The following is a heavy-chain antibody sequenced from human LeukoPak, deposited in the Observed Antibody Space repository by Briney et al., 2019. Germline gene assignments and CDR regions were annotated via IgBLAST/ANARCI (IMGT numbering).Heavy chain of an antibody. Sequence: SETLSLTCTVSGGSISSYYWSWIRQPPGKGLEWIGYIYYSGSTNYNPSLKSRVTISVDTSKNQFSLKLSSATAADTAVYYCARVVTATNYYYYYMDVWGKGTTVTVSS. V-gene: IGHV4-59*01. D-gene: IGHD2-21*02. CDR3: ARVVTATNYYYYYMDV. CDR2: IYYSGST. CDR1: GGSISSYY. J-gene: IGHJ6*03.